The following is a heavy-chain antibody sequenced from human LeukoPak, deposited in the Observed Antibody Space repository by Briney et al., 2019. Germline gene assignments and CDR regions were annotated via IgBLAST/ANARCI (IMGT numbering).Heavy chain of an antibody. CDR2: INGDASET. Sequence: GGSLRLSCAASGFTFSRHWVHWVRQAPGKGLEWISRINGDASETNYADFVKGRFAVSRDNSKNTLYLQMYSLRAEDTAIYYCAKAPPYTKYFDYWGQGTLLTVSS. D-gene: IGHD1-1*01. V-gene: IGHV3-74*01. CDR3: AKAPPYTKYFDY. CDR1: GFTFSRHW. J-gene: IGHJ4*02.